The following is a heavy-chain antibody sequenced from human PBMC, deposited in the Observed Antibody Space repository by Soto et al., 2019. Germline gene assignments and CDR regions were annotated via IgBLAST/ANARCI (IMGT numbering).Heavy chain of an antibody. J-gene: IGHJ4*02. Sequence: GGSLRLSCAASGFTFDDYAMHWVRQAPGKGLEWVSGISWNSGSIGYADSVKGRFTISRDNAKNSLYLQMNSLRAEDTALYYCAKDFSSSGPGHFNYWGQGTLVTVSS. D-gene: IGHD6-6*01. CDR1: GFTFDDYA. V-gene: IGHV3-9*01. CDR3: AKDFSSSGPGHFNY. CDR2: ISWNSGSI.